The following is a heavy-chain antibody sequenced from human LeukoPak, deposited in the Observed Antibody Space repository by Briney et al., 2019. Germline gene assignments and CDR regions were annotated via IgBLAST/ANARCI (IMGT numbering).Heavy chain of an antibody. Sequence: GESLKISCKGSGYSFTSYWIGWVRQMPGKGLEWMGIIYPGDSDTRYSPSFQGQVTISADKSISTAYLQWSSLKASDTAMYYCARHRYYDSGGYRYYYYYYMDVWGKGTTVTVSS. V-gene: IGHV5-51*01. CDR3: ARHRYYDSGGYRYYYYYYMDV. CDR2: IYPGDSDT. CDR1: GYSFTSYW. J-gene: IGHJ6*03. D-gene: IGHD3-22*01.